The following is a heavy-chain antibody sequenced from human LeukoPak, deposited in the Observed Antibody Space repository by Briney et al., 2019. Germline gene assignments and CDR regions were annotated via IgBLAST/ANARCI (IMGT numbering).Heavy chain of an antibody. J-gene: IGHJ5*02. CDR2: IYYSGST. Sequence: PSETLSLTCTVSGGSISSGDYYWSWTRQPPGKGLEWIGYIYYSGSTYYNPSLKSRVTISVDTSKNQFSQKLSSVTAADTAVYYCARGSSSSGWFDPWGQGTLVTVSS. D-gene: IGHD6-6*01. CDR3: ARGSSSSGWFDP. V-gene: IGHV4-30-4*01. CDR1: GGSISSGDYY.